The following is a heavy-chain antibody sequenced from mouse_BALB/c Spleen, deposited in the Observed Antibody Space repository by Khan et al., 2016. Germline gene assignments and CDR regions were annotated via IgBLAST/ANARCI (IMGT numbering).Heavy chain of an antibody. V-gene: IGHV4-1*02. Sequence: EVQLLETGGGLVQPGGSLKLSCAASGFDFSRYWMSWVRQAPGKGLEWIGEINPDSSTINYTPSLKDKFIISRDNAKNTLYLQMSKVRSEDTALYYCARQEDYAMDYWGQGTSVTVSS. CDR3: ARQEDYAMDY. J-gene: IGHJ4*01. CDR2: INPDSSTI. CDR1: GFDFSRYW.